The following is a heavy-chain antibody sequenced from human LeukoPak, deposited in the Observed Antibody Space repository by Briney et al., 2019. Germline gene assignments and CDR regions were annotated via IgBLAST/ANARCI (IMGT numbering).Heavy chain of an antibody. V-gene: IGHV4-34*01. J-gene: IGHJ4*02. CDR2: INHSGST. CDR1: GGSFSGYY. D-gene: IGHD3-10*01. CDR3: ARKGRAHYYGSGSYYNPFDY. Sequence: PSETLSLTCAVYGGSFSGYYWGWIRQPPGKGLEWIGEINHSGSTNYNPSLKSRVTISVDTSKNQFSLKLSSVTAADTAVYYCARKGRAHYYGSGSYYNPFDYWGQGTLVTVSS.